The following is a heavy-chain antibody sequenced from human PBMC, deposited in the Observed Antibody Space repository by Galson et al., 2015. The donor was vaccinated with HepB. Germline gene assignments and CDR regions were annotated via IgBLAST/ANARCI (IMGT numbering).Heavy chain of an antibody. CDR3: AKHDLYGDSSRGGSFDY. J-gene: IGHJ4*02. V-gene: IGHV3-23*01. CDR2: ITGRSTGS. D-gene: IGHD4-17*01. Sequence: SLRLSCAISGFTSTNYAMTWVRQGPGKGLEWVSGITGRSTGSYYADSVEGRFTISRDNSGNKVFLQMDGLRVDDTAVYYCAKHDLYGDSSRGGSFDYWGQGALVTVS. CDR1: GFTSTNYA.